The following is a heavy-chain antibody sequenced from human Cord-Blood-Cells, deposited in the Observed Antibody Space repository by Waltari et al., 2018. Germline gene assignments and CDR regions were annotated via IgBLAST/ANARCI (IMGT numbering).Heavy chain of an antibody. V-gene: IGHV4-34*01. J-gene: IGHJ4*02. Sequence: QVQLQQWGAGLLKPSETLSLPCAVYGGSFSGYYWSWIRQPPGKGLEWIGEINHSGSTNYNPSLKSRVTISVDTSKNQFSLKLSSVTAADTAVYYCARAAMVRGVINWGQGTLVTVSS. D-gene: IGHD3-10*01. CDR2: INHSGST. CDR1: GGSFSGYY. CDR3: ARAAMVRGVIN.